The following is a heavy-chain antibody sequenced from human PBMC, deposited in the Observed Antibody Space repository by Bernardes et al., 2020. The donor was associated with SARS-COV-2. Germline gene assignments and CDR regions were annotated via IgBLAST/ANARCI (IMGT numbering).Heavy chain of an antibody. D-gene: IGHD3-22*01. V-gene: IGHV4-34*01. CDR2: INQSGST. CDR3: ARGRPLRNRHYSDSTDYHYFDY. CDR1: GGSFSGYY. Sequence: SETLSLTCAVYGGSFSGYYWSWIRQPPGKGLEWIGEINQSGSTNYNPSLKSRITISVDTSKNQLSLKLSSVTAADTAVYYCARGRPLRNRHYSDSTDYHYFDYWGQGTLVTVSS. J-gene: IGHJ4*02.